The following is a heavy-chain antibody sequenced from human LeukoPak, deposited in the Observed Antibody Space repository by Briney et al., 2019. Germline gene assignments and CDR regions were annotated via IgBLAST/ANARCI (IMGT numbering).Heavy chain of an antibody. Sequence: GGSLLLSCAASGFTFSNYWIYWVRQVPGKGLVCVSRISPDGKDTSHADSVKGRFTISRDNAKNTLYLQMNSLRAEDTAVYYCATYNWEYEADYWGQGTLVTVSS. CDR1: GFTFSNYW. CDR2: ISPDGKDT. J-gene: IGHJ4*02. D-gene: IGHD1-20*01. V-gene: IGHV3-74*01. CDR3: ATYNWEYEADY.